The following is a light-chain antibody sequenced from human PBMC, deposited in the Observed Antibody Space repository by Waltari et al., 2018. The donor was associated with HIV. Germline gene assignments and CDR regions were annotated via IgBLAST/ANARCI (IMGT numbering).Light chain of an antibody. J-gene: IGKJ5*01. V-gene: IGKV3-20*01. CDR2: GAS. CDR3: HQYSTSAIT. Sequence: DIVLTHSPGTLSLSPGERATLSCRASQTLNSNYLAWYQQQPGQAPRLVIHGASTRATGIPDRFSGRGSGTDFTLSINRLEPEDSAVYYCHQYSTSAITFGQGTRLEIK. CDR1: QTLNSNY.